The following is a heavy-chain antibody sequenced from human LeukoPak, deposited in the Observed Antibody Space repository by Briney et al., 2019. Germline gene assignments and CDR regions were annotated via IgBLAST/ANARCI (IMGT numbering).Heavy chain of an antibody. D-gene: IGHD6-19*01. CDR3: ATGVSIAVAVEYFHH. Sequence: GASVKVSCKASGGIFTSYAFSWVRQAPGQGLEWMGGIIPILGKASYAQKFQGRVTITADESTSTAYMELSSLRSEDTAVYYCATGVSIAVAVEYFHHWGQGTLVTVSS. CDR2: IIPILGKA. V-gene: IGHV1-69*10. CDR1: GGIFTSYA. J-gene: IGHJ1*01.